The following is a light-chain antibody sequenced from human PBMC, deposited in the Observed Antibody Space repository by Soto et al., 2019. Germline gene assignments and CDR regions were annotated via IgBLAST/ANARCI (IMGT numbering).Light chain of an antibody. CDR1: QIISSY. Sequence: DIQITHSPSSLSASIGDRGTITCRASQIISSYLNWYQQKPGKSPKPLIYAASSLQSGVPSRFSGSGSGTDFTLTISSLQPEDFATYYCQQGYSTLWTFGQGTKVDIK. J-gene: IGKJ1*01. CDR3: QQGYSTLWT. V-gene: IGKV1-39*01. CDR2: AAS.